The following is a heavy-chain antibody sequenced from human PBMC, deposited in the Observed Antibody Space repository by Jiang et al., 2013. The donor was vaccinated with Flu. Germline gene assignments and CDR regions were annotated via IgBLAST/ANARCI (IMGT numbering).Heavy chain of an antibody. CDR2: ISAYNGNT. Sequence: GAEVKKPGASVKVSCKASGYTFTSYGISWVRQAPGQGLEWMGWISAYNGNTNYAQKLRGRVTMTTDTSTSTAYMELRSLRSDDTAVYYCARGGGDGYNLQADYYYYGMDVWGQGTTVTVSS. D-gene: IGHD5-24*01. J-gene: IGHJ6*02. V-gene: IGHV1-18*01. CDR3: ARGGGDGYNLQADYYYYGMDV. CDR1: GYTFTSYG.